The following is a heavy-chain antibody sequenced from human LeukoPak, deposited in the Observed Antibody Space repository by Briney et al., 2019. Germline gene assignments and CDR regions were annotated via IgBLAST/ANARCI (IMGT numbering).Heavy chain of an antibody. D-gene: IGHD3-22*01. J-gene: IGHJ4*02. V-gene: IGHV3-30*04. CDR2: ISYDGSRK. CDR1: GIIFSGYT. Sequence: PGGSLRLSCAASGIIFSGYTMHWVRQAPGKGLEWVALISYDGSRKHYADSVKGRFTISRDNSKSTLYLQINSLRAEDAAVYFCAKTKSDYYYDDSGYYSYYFDYWGQGTLVTVSS. CDR3: AKTKSDYYYDDSGYYSYYFDY.